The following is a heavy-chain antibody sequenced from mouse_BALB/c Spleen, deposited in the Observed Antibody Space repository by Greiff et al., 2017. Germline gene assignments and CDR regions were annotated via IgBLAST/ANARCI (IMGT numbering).Heavy chain of an antibody. Sequence: VKLVESGPGLVAPSQSLSITCTVSGFSLTSYGVHWVRQPPGKGLEWLGVIWAGGSTNYNSALMSRLSISKDNSKSQVFLKMNSLQTDDTAMYYCARDNYGFPFAYWGQGTLVTVSA. CDR1: GFSLTSYG. CDR2: IWAGGST. CDR3: ARDNYGFPFAY. J-gene: IGHJ3*01. D-gene: IGHD1-2*01. V-gene: IGHV2-9*02.